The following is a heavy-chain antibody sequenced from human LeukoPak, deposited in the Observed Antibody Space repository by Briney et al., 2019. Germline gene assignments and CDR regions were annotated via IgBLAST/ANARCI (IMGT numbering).Heavy chain of an antibody. CDR1: GFTFSSYW. J-gene: IGHJ4*02. Sequence: GGSLRLSCAASGFTFSSYWMSWVRQAPGKGLEWGANIKQDGSEKYYVDSVKGRFTISRDNAKNSLFLQMNSLRAEDTAVYYCARARSSWYSYSFDYWGQGTLVTVSS. CDR3: ARARSSWYSYSFDY. CDR2: IKQDGSEK. D-gene: IGHD6-13*01. V-gene: IGHV3-7*01.